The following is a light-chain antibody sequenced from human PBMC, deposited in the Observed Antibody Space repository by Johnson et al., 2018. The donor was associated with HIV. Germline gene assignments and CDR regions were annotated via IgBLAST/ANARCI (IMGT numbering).Light chain of an antibody. J-gene: IGLJ1*01. CDR1: SSNIGNNY. Sequence: QSVLTQPPSVSAAPGQKVTISCSGSSSNIGNNYVSWYQQLPGTAPKLLIYENNKRPSGIPYRFSGSKSGTSATLGITGLQTEAEADYYCGTGDSSPIACGYVFGTGTKVTVL. CDR3: GTGDSSPIACGYV. V-gene: IGLV1-51*02. CDR2: ENN.